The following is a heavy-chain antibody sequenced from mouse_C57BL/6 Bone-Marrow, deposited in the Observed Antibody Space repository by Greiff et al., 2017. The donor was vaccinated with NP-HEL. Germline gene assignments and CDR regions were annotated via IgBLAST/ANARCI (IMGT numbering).Heavy chain of an antibody. V-gene: IGHV1-63*01. CDR3: ARRGYYYGSPYWYFDV. CDR2: IYPGGGYT. J-gene: IGHJ1*03. Sequence: QVQLQQSGAELVRPGTSVKMSCKASGYTFTNYWIGWAKQRPGHGLEWIGVIYPGGGYTNYNEKFKGKATLTADKSSSTAYMQFSSLTSEDSAIYYCARRGYYYGSPYWYFDVWGTGTTVTVSS. D-gene: IGHD1-1*01. CDR1: GYTFTNYW.